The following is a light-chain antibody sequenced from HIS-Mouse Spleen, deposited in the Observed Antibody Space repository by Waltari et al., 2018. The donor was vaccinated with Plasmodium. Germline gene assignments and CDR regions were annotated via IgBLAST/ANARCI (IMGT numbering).Light chain of an antibody. CDR2: EDS. V-gene: IGLV3-10*01. CDR3: YSTDSSGNHRV. Sequence: SYELTQPPSVSVSPGQTARITCPGDALPKKYAYWYQQKSGQAPVPVIYEDSKRPPGIPERFSGSSSGTMATLTISGAQVEDEADYYCYSTDSSGNHRVFGGGTKLTVL. J-gene: IGLJ3*02. CDR1: ALPKKY.